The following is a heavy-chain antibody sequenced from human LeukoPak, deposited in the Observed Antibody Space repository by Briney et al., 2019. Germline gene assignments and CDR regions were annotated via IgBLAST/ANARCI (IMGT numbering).Heavy chain of an antibody. J-gene: IGHJ4*02. CDR3: ARDLSSGRSFDY. V-gene: IGHV3-30*04. Sequence: GGSLRLSCAASGFTFSSYAMHWVRQAPGKGLEWVAVISYDGSNKYYADSVKGRFTISRDNSKNTLYLQMKSLRVEDTAVCYCARDLSSGRSFDYWGQGTLVTVSS. CDR2: ISYDGSNK. CDR1: GFTFSSYA. D-gene: IGHD3-22*01.